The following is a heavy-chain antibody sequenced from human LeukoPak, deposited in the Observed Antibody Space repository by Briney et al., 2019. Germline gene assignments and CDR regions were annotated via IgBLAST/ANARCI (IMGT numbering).Heavy chain of an antibody. CDR1: GGSISSYY. CDR3: ARVGYGPVDY. CDR2: IYYSGSTNT. V-gene: IGHV4-59*08. D-gene: IGHD5-18*01. J-gene: IGHJ4*02. Sequence: SETLSLTCTVSGGSISSYYWSWIRQPPGKGLEWIGYIYYSGSTNTNYNPSLKSRVTISLDTSKNQFSLKLSSVTAADTAVYYCARVGYGPVDYWGQGTLATVSS.